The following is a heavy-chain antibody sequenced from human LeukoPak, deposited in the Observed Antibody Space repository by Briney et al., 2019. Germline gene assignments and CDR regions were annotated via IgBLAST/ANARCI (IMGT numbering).Heavy chain of an antibody. CDR3: ARDYSSGWPNFDY. CDR1: GYTFTSYG. V-gene: IGHV1-18*01. CDR2: ISAYNGNT. D-gene: IGHD6-19*01. J-gene: IGHJ4*02. Sequence: ASVKVSCKASGYTFTSYGFSWVRQAPGQGLEWMGWISAYNGNTRYAQNLQGRVTMTTDSSSSTTYMELRSLRSDDTAVYYCARDYSSGWPNFDYWGQGTLVTVSS.